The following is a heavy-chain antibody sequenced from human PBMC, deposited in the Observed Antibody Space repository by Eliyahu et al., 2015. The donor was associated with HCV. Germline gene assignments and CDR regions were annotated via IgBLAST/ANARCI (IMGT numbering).Heavy chain of an antibody. V-gene: IGHV3-15*07. Sequence: EVQLVESGGGLVKPGGSLRLSCVASDFTFTKAWMNWVRQVPGKGXEWVGRVKSNIDGGTTDYAAPVKGRFTISRDDSKNTLCLEMNSLRTEDTGVYYCTADVPEYGSSPGIDYWGQGTLVTVSS. CDR1: DFTFTKAW. J-gene: IGHJ4*02. CDR2: VKSNIDGGTT. D-gene: IGHD6-6*01. CDR3: TADVPEYGSSPGIDY.